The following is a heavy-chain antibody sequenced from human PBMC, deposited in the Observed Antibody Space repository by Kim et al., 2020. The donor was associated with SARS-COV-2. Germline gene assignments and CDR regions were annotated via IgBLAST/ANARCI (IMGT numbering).Heavy chain of an antibody. J-gene: IGHJ6*02. V-gene: IGHV5-10-1*01. CDR1: GYSFTSYW. CDR2: IDPSDSYT. Sequence: GESLKISCKGSGYSFTSYWISWVRQMPGKGLEWMGRIDPSDSYTNYSPSFQGHVTISADKSISTAYLQWSSLKASNTAMYYCASGGIYYDVLTGYSGYYYGMDVWGQGTTVTVS. D-gene: IGHD3-9*01. CDR3: ASGGIYYDVLTGYSGYYYGMDV.